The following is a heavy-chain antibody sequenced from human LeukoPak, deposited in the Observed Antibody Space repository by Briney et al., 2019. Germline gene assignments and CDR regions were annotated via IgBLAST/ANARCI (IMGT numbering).Heavy chain of an antibody. J-gene: IGHJ4*02. CDR1: GFTFSTYG. Sequence: GGSLRLSCAASGFTFSTYGMTWVRQAPGKGLEWVSAISGSGGSTYYADSVKGRFTISRDNSKNTLYLQMNSLGVEDTAIYYCAKYLVLLRYFDWFSHWGQGTLVTVSS. V-gene: IGHV3-23*01. D-gene: IGHD3-9*01. CDR2: ISGSGGST. CDR3: AKYLVLLRYFDWFSH.